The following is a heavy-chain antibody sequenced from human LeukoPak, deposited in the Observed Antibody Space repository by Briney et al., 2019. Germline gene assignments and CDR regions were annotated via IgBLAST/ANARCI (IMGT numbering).Heavy chain of an antibody. D-gene: IGHD3-22*01. CDR2: INSDGSST. CDR1: GFTFSTYW. Sequence: GGSLRLSCAASGFTFSTYWMHWVRQAPGKGLVWVSRINSDGSSTDYAESVKGRFTISRDNAENTLYLQMNSLRAEDTAMYYCARFTETSGSYWANPKRFFDSWGQGTLVTVSS. CDR3: ARFTETSGSYWANPKRFFDS. V-gene: IGHV3-74*01. J-gene: IGHJ4*02.